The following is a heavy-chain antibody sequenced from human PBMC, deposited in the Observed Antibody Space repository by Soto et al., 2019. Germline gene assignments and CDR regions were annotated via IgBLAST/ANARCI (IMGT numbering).Heavy chain of an antibody. J-gene: IGHJ4*02. CDR2: IYSDDDK. CDR3: AQTASGGYSICDLVY. V-gene: IGHV2-5*02. Sequence: SGPTLVNPTQTLTLTCTFSGLSLSTSGVGVGWIRQPPGKALEWLALIYSDDDKRYSPSLRSRLTITEDTSKNQAVFTMINMDPIDTVTYCCAQTASGGYSICDLVYWGPGTLVNVSS. D-gene: IGHD4-4*01. CDR1: GLSLSTSGVG.